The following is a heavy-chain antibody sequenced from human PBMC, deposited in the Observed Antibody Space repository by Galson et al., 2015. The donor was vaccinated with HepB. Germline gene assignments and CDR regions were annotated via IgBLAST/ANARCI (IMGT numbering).Heavy chain of an antibody. D-gene: IGHD2-8*01. Sequence: SLRLSCAASGFNFNTYSMHWVRLTPGKGLEWVAVISYDGSYEYHADSVKGRFTISRDNSKNTLYLQMSSLRADDTAVYYCVRDGIVLMVYDKLQYWGQGTLVTVSS. J-gene: IGHJ4*02. V-gene: IGHV3-30*04. CDR1: GFNFNTYS. CDR3: VRDGIVLMVYDKLQY. CDR2: ISYDGSYE.